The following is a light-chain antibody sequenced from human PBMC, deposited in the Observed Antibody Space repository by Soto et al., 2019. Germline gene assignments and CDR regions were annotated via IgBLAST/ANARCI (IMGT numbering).Light chain of an antibody. J-gene: IGKJ1*01. CDR3: QQSYSTPPT. V-gene: IGKV1-39*01. Sequence: DIQMTQSASCLSASVGDRVTITYRASQSISSYLNWYQQKPGKAPKLLIYAASSLQSGVPSRFSGSGSGTDFTLTISSLQPEDFATYYCQQSYSTPPTFGQGTKVEIK. CDR1: QSISSY. CDR2: AAS.